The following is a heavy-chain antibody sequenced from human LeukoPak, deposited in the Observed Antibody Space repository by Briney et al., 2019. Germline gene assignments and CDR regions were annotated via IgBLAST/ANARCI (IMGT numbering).Heavy chain of an antibody. CDR1: GFTFSSYA. CDR3: AKDTEGVRGNFLFEY. D-gene: IGHD2-8*01. Sequence: GRSLRLSCAASGFTFSSYAMHWVRQAPGKGLEWVAAISADHATYDADSMKGRFTISRDNSKNTLYLQMNGLRAEDTAVYYCAKDTEGVRGNFLFEYWGQGTLVTVSS. J-gene: IGHJ4*02. CDR2: ISADHAT. V-gene: IGHV3-23*01.